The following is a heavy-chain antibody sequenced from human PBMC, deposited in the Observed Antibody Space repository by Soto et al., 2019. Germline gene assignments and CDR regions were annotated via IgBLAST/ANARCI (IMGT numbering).Heavy chain of an antibody. CDR1: GGTFSSYA. CDR3: ARARVASGVWYYFDY. CDR2: IIPIFGTA. J-gene: IGHJ4*01. Sequence: GSSVKVSCKASGGTFSSYAISWVRQAPGQGLEWMGGIIPIFGTANSAQKFQGRVTITADEATSTAYMELSSLRSEDTAVYYCARARVASGVWYYFDYWGRGTLVTVSS. V-gene: IGHV1-69*13. D-gene: IGHD6-19*01.